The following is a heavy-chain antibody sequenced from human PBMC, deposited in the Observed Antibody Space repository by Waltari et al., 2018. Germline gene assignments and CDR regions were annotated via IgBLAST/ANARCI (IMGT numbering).Heavy chain of an antibody. J-gene: IGHJ4*02. CDR3: ARGGRGYIST. V-gene: IGHV3-48*03. CDR2: ISRSGATI. CDR1: GFTFSSYE. D-gene: IGHD3-3*02. Sequence: EVQLVESGGGLVQPGGSLRLSCAASGFTFSSYEMKWVRQAPGEGLEWVSYISRSGATIYYADSGKGRFTIPRDNAKNSLYLKMNSLRADDTAVYYCARGGRGYISTWGQGTLVTVSS.